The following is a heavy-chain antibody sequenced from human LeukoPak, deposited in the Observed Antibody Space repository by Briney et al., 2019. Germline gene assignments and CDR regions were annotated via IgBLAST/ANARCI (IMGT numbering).Heavy chain of an antibody. J-gene: IGHJ6*03. CDR3: ARESSVAAMWPYYYYYMDV. CDR1: GFTFSSYW. D-gene: IGHD2-15*01. Sequence: PGGSLRLSCAASGFTFSSYWMSWVRQAPGKGLEWVANIKQDGSEKYYVDSVKGRITISRDNAKNSLYLQMNSLRAEDTAVYYCARESSVAAMWPYYYYYMDVWGKGTTVTISS. V-gene: IGHV3-7*01. CDR2: IKQDGSEK.